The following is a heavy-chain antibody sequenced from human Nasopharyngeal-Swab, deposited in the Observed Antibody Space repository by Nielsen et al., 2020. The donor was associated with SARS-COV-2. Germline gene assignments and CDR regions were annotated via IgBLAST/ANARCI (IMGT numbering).Heavy chain of an antibody. V-gene: IGHV3-30-3*01. CDR2: ISYDGSNK. Sequence: GSLKISCAASGFTFSSYAMHWVRQAPGKGLEWVAVISYDGSNKYYADSVKGRFTISRDNSKNTLYLQMNSLRAEDTAVYYCARDWIHDYGDYGHYYYGMDVWGQGTTVTVSS. CDR1: GFTFSSYA. CDR3: ARDWIHDYGDYGHYYYGMDV. J-gene: IGHJ6*02. D-gene: IGHD4-17*01.